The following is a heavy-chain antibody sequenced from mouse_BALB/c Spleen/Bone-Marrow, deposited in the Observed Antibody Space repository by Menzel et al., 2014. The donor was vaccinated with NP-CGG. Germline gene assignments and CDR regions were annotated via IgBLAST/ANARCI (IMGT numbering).Heavy chain of an antibody. CDR2: IDPANGNT. V-gene: IGHV14-3*02. D-gene: IGHD1-1*01. CDR1: GFNIKDTY. CDR3: AVYYYGSTLFAS. J-gene: IGHJ3*01. Sequence: EVQLQHSGAELVKPGASVKLSCTASGFNIKDTYMHWVKQRPEQGLEWIGRIDPANGNTKYDPKFQGKATITADTSSNTASLQLSTLTSEDPAFFYCAVYYYGSTLFASGAQGTLVTFSA.